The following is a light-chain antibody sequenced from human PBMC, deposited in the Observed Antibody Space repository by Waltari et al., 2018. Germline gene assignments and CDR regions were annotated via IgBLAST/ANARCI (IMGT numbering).Light chain of an antibody. Sequence: DIVMTQSPDSLAVSLGERATINCKSSQSVLYTTNNKNYLAWYQQKPGQPPKLLIYWASTRESGGPDRFSGSGSGTNFTLTISSLQAEDVAVYYCQQYHSPPQTFGGGTKVEIK. CDR1: QSVLYTTNNKNY. V-gene: IGKV4-1*01. CDR3: QQYHSPPQT. J-gene: IGKJ4*01. CDR2: WAS.